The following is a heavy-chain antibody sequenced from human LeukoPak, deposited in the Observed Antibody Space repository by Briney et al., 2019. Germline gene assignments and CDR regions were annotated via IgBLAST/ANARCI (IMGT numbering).Heavy chain of an antibody. D-gene: IGHD3-10*01. CDR1: GFTFSSYA. CDR3: AGDPMVRGVILYYYYYYGMDV. Sequence: TGRSLRLSCAASGFTFSSYAMHWVRQAPGKGLEWVAVISYDGSNKYYADSVKGRFTISRDNSKNTLYLQMNSLRAEDTAVYYCAGDPMVRGVILYYYYYYGMDVWGQGTTVTVSS. CDR2: ISYDGSNK. J-gene: IGHJ6*02. V-gene: IGHV3-30-3*01.